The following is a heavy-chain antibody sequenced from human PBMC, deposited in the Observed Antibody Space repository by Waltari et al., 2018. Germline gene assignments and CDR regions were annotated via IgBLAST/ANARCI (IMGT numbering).Heavy chain of an antibody. D-gene: IGHD6-13*01. CDR2: LSSSGGTI. CDR1: GFTFSSYE. V-gene: IGHV3-48*03. CDR3: ARGAVIAAAGTPSSNEPPWDDAYYYYYGMDV. J-gene: IGHJ6*02. Sequence: EVQLVESGGGLVQPGGSLRLSCAASGFTFSSYEMNWVRQAPGKGLGWVSYLSSSGGTIYYADSGKGRITISRHNAKKSLYLHRNSLGAEDPAVYYCARGAVIAAAGTPSSNEPPWDDAYYYYYGMDVWGQGTTVTVSS.